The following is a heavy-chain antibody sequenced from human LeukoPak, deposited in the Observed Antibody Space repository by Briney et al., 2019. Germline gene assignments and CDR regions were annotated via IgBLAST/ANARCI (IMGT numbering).Heavy chain of an antibody. Sequence: PGGSLRLSCAASGSTLSSSWMHWVRQVPGRGLVWVSRFSSGGGSRDYADSVKGRFTISRDNAKTTLYLQMNSLRPEDTAVYYCARDSGTQGPYYYGLDVWGQGTTVTVSS. CDR1: GSTLSSSW. V-gene: IGHV3-74*01. CDR3: ARDSGTQGPYYYGLDV. J-gene: IGHJ6*02. D-gene: IGHD1-7*01. CDR2: FSSGGGSR.